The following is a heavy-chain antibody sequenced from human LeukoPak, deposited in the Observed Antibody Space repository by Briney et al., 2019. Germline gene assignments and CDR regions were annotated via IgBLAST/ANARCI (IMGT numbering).Heavy chain of an antibody. V-gene: IGHV4-59*01. D-gene: IGHD5-12*01. CDR1: GGSISSYY. CDR2: IHYTGST. CDR3: ARAVYSGYDFYFDY. Sequence: SETLSLTCTVSGGSISSYYWSWIRQSPGKGLECIGYIHYTGSTNYNPSLKSRVTISVETSKNQFSLKLKSVTAADTAVYYCARAVYSGYDFYFDYWGQGTLVTVSS. J-gene: IGHJ4*02.